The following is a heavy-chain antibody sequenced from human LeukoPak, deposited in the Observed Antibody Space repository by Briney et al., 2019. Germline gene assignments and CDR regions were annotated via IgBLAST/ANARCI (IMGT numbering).Heavy chain of an antibody. D-gene: IGHD3-22*01. CDR3: AKDRSDDSSGYYPRGSGY. J-gene: IGHJ4*02. CDR2: ISGSGGST. V-gene: IGHV3-23*01. Sequence: PGGSLRLSCAASGFTFSSYAMSWVRQAPGKGLEWVSAISGSGGSTYYADSVKGRFTISGDNSKNTLYLQMNSLRAEDTAVYYCAKDRSDDSSGYYPRGSGYWGQGTLVTVSS. CDR1: GFTFSSYA.